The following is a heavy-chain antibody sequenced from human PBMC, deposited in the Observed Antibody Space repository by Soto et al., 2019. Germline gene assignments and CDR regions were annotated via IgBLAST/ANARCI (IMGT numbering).Heavy chain of an antibody. CDR2: ISYDGSNK. CDR1: GFTFSSYG. Sequence: QVQLVESGGGVVQPGRSLRLSCAASGFTFSSYGMHWVRQAPGKGLEWVAVISYDGSNKYYADSVKGRFTISRDNSKNPLYLQMNSLRAEDTAVYYCAKDRKLQYWGQGTLVTVSS. D-gene: IGHD1-1*01. J-gene: IGHJ4*02. V-gene: IGHV3-30*18. CDR3: AKDRKLQY.